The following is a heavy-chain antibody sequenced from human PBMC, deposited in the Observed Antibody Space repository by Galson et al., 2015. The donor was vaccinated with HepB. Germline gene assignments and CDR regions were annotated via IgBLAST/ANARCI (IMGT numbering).Heavy chain of an antibody. J-gene: IGHJ4*02. CDR3: AKVTMIGSY. Sequence: SLRLSCAASGFTFSNYGIHWVRQAPGKGLEWVSFIRYEGIKEYYADSVKGRFTISRDNAKNTLYLQMNSLRAEDTAVYYCAKVTMIGSYWGQGTLVTVSS. CDR1: GFTFSNYG. CDR2: IRYEGIKE. V-gene: IGHV3-30*02. D-gene: IGHD3-22*01.